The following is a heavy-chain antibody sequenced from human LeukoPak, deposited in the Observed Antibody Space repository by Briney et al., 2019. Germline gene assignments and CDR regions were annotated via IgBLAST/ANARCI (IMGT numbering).Heavy chain of an antibody. D-gene: IGHD2-15*01. J-gene: IGHJ4*02. Sequence: GGSLRLSCAASGFTFSSFAMGWVRLAPGKGLQWISCIYGSNNNTYYTDSVTGRFTISRDNSKTTLFLQMNSLRAEDTAVYYCAKGIGGSCYTGLGFWGQGTLVTVSS. CDR3: AKGIGGSCYTGLGF. CDR1: GFTFSSFA. V-gene: IGHV3-23*05. CDR2: IYGSNNNT.